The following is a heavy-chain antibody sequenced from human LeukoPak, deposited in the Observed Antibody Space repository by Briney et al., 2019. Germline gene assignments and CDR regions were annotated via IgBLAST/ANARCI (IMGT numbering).Heavy chain of an antibody. J-gene: IGHJ4*02. V-gene: IGHV3-15*01. CDR3: TTDPGVSVGTELYY. CDR2: IKSKVHGGTT. Sequence: GGSLRLSCAASGFTVSNAWMNWVRQAPGKGLEWVGRIKSKVHGGTTDYAAPVKERFTVSRDDSKNTVYLQMNSLETEDTAVYYCTTDPGVSVGTELYYWGQGTLVTVSS. CDR1: GFTVSNAW. D-gene: IGHD6-13*01.